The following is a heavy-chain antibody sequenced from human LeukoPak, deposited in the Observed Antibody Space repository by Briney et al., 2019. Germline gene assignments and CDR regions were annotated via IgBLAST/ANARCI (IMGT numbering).Heavy chain of an antibody. CDR3: ARPGYSGYDRTVYYYYGMDV. J-gene: IGHJ6*02. CDR1: GGSFSGYY. D-gene: IGHD5-12*01. Sequence: SETLSLTCAVYGGSFSGYYWSWLRQPPGKGLEWIGEINHSGSTNYNPSLKSRVTISVDTSKNQFSLKLSSVTAADTAVYYCARPGYSGYDRTVYYYYGMDVWGQGTTVTVSS. V-gene: IGHV4-34*01. CDR2: INHSGST.